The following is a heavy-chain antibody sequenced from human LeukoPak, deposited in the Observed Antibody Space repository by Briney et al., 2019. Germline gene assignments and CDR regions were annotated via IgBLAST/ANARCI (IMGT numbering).Heavy chain of an antibody. J-gene: IGHJ6*03. Sequence: SETLSLTCSVSGDSFSSHYWRWIRQPPGKGLEWIGYFYHSGSTNYNPSRQSRVTISVHTSKNQFSLNLTSVTAADTAVYYCARGRDYDSSGNYLSYYYMDVWGKGTTVTVSS. CDR1: GDSFSSHY. V-gene: IGHV4-59*11. D-gene: IGHD3-22*01. CDR2: FYHSGST. CDR3: ARGRDYDSSGNYLSYYYMDV.